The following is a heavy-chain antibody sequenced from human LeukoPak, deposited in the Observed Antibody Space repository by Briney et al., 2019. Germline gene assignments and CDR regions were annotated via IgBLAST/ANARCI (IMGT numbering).Heavy chain of an antibody. CDR3: ARGRYCSADICSGGDAFDI. V-gene: IGHV4-4*07. J-gene: IGHJ3*02. Sequence: SETLSLTCTVSGGAINNYYWSWIRQPAGKGLEWIGRIYTRGSTNYNPSLKSRVTMSVDTSKNQFSLRLSSVTAADTAVYYCARGRYCSADICSGGDAFDIWGQGTMVSVSS. CDR2: IYTRGST. D-gene: IGHD2-15*01. CDR1: GGAINNYY.